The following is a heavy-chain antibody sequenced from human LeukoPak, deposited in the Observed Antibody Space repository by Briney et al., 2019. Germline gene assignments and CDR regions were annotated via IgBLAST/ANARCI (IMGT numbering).Heavy chain of an antibody. CDR1: GFTFSDYY. J-gene: IGHJ6*02. V-gene: IGHV3-11*01. CDR2: ISSSGTTI. CDR3: ARDYDFWSGLRQYYYGMDV. Sequence: GGSLRLSCAASGFTFSDYYMTWIRQAPGKGLEWVSHISSSGTTIYYADSVKGRFTLSRDNAKNSLYLQMNSLRAEDTAVYYCARDYDFWSGLRQYYYGMDVWGQGTTVTVSS. D-gene: IGHD3-3*01.